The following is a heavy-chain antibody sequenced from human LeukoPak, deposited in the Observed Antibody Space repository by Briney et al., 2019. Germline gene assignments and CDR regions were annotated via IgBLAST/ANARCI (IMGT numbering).Heavy chain of an antibody. V-gene: IGHV3-21*01. Sequence: PGGSLRLSCAASGFSFSIHSMNWVRQAPGKGLEWVSYISSTSSYIYYADSVKGRFTISRDNAKNSLYLQMNSLRAEDTAVYYCATSWGFDSWGQGTLVTVSS. D-gene: IGHD3-16*01. CDR2: ISSTSSYI. CDR3: ATSWGFDS. J-gene: IGHJ4*02. CDR1: GFSFSIHS.